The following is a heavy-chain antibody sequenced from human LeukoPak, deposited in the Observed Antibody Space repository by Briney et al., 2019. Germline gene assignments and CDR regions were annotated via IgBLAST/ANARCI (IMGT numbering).Heavy chain of an antibody. V-gene: IGHV3-21*04. D-gene: IGHD1-20*01. J-gene: IGHJ6*03. CDR3: ARDITGTTGGTYYYYMDV. CDR2: ISSSSSYI. CDR1: GFTFSSYS. Sequence: GGSLRLSCAASGFTFSSYSMNWVRQAPGKGLEWVSSISSSSSYIYYADSVKGRFTISRDNSKNTLYLQMNSLRAEDTAVYYCARDITGTTGGTYYYYMDVWGKGTTVTVSS.